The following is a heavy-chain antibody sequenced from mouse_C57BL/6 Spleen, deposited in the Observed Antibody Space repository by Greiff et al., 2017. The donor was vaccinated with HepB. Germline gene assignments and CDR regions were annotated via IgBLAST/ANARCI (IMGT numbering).Heavy chain of an antibody. CDR1: GYTFTSYW. Sequence: VQLQQSGAELVKPGASVKLSCKASGYTFTSYWMQWVKQRPGQGLEWIGEIDPSDSYTNYNPTFKGKATLTVDTSSSTAYMQLSSLTSEDSAVYYCAKRDYGNYVGYWGQGTTLTVSS. CDR2: IDPSDSYT. J-gene: IGHJ2*01. CDR3: AKRDYGNYVGY. V-gene: IGHV1-50*01. D-gene: IGHD2-1*01.